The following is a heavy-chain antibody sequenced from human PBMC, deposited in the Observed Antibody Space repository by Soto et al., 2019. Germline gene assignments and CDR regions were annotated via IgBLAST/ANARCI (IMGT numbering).Heavy chain of an antibody. CDR2: IYHSGST. Sequence: SETLSLTCAVSGGSISSSNWWSWVRQPPGKGLEWIGEIYHSGSTNYNPSLKSRVTISVDKSKNQFSLKLSSVTAADTAVYYCARDNTAMVRMVWFDPWGQGTLVTVSS. CDR1: GGSISSSNW. V-gene: IGHV4-4*02. CDR3: ARDNTAMVRMVWFDP. J-gene: IGHJ5*02. D-gene: IGHD5-18*01.